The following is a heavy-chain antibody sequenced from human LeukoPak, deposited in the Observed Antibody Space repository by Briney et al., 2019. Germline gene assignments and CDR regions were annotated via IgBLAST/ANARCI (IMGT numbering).Heavy chain of an antibody. J-gene: IGHJ4*02. CDR1: GFTFSHYD. V-gene: IGHV3-30*03. D-gene: IGHD3-22*01. Sequence: GGSLRLPCAASGFTFSHYDMHWVRQAPGKGLQWVAHISYEGSKIHYADSVRGRFTISRDNSRNTLWLQMNSLRPEDSAVYYCARDSWDSRGFYSYWGQGALVTVSS. CDR2: ISYEGSKI. CDR3: ARDSWDSRGFYSY.